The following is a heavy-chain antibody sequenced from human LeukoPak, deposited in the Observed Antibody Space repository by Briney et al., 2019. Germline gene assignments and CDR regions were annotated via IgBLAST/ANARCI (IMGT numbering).Heavy chain of an antibody. D-gene: IGHD6-6*01. J-gene: IGHJ6*02. CDR2: ISYDGSNK. V-gene: IGHV3-30*18. CDR1: GLTFSSYG. CDR3: AKGIAARLPFVDV. Sequence: PGGSLRLSCAASGLTFSSYGMHWVRQAPGKGLEWVAVISYDGSNKYYADSVKGRFTISRDNSKNTLYLQMNSLRAEDTAVYYCAKGIAARLPFVDVWGQGTTVTVSS.